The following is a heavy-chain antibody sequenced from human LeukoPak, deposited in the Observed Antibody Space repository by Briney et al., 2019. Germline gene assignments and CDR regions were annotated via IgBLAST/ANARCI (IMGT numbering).Heavy chain of an antibody. Sequence: QPGGSLRLSCAASGFTFSSYAMSWVRQAPGKGLEWVSAISGSGGSTYYADSVKGRFTISRDNSKNTLYLQMNSLRAEDTAVYYCAKDKEYYYDSSDEEPSDYWGQGTLVTVSS. CDR2: ISGSGGST. J-gene: IGHJ4*02. CDR1: GFTFSSYA. V-gene: IGHV3-23*01. CDR3: AKDKEYYYDSSDEEPSDY. D-gene: IGHD3-22*01.